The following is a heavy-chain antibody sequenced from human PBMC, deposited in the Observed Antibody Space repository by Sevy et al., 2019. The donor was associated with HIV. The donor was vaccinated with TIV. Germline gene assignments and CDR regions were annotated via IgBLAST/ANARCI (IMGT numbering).Heavy chain of an antibody. V-gene: IGHV3-7*01. CDR1: GFTFSTYW. D-gene: IGHD6-19*01. CDR2: IKQDGSEK. J-gene: IGHJ4*02. Sequence: GGSLRLSCAASGFTFSTYWMSWVRQAPGKGLERVANIKQDGSEKYYVDSVKGRFTISRGNAKNSLYLQMNSLRAEDTAVYYCARVSIAVAGTDYFDYWGQGTLVTVSS. CDR3: ARVSIAVAGTDYFDY.